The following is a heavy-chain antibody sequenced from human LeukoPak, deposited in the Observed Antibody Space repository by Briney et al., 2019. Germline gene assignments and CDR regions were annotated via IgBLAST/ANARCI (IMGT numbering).Heavy chain of an antibody. CDR1: GGSISSYY. CDR3: ARRYEDAFDI. V-gene: IGHV4-59*01. CDR2: IYYSGST. Sequence: PSENLSLNGTVSGGSISSYYWSWIRQPPGKGLEWIGYIYYSGSTNYNPSLKSRVTISVDTSKNQFSLKLSSVTAADTAVYYCARRYEDAFDIWGQGTMVTVSS. D-gene: IGHD5-12*01. J-gene: IGHJ3*02.